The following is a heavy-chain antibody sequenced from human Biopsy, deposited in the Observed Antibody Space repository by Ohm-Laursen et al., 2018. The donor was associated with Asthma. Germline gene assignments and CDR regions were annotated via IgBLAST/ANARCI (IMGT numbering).Heavy chain of an antibody. V-gene: IGHV3-9*01. D-gene: IGHD6-19*01. CDR1: GFVFDDYA. Sequence: SLRLSCSASGFVFDDYALHWVRQTPGKGLEWVSSIIWNGARVNYADAVKGRFTISRDNAKNSLYLQMNTLKTEDTAIYFCAKASSSGWSAPLDYWGQGMLVTVSS. J-gene: IGHJ4*02. CDR3: AKASSSGWSAPLDY. CDR2: IIWNGARV.